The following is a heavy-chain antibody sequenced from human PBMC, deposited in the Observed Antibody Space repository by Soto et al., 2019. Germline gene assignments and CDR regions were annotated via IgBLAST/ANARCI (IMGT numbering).Heavy chain of an antibody. CDR1: GYTFSSYD. J-gene: IGHJ6*02. V-gene: IGHV1-8*01. Sequence: QVQLVQSGAEVKKPGASVKVSCKASGYTFSSYDINWVRQATGQGLEWMGWMNPNTGNTVYAQKFQGRVTMTRNTSTRTTYMELSSLRPEYTAVYYCARERAYGMDVWGQGTTVTVSS. CDR3: ARERAYGMDV. CDR2: MNPNTGNT.